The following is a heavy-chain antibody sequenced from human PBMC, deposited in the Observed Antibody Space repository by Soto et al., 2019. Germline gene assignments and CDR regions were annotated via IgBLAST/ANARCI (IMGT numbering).Heavy chain of an antibody. CDR3: ARGGQGFGELLP. Sequence: QVQLVQSGAEVKKPGASVKVSCKASGYTFTSYYIHWVRQAPGQGLEWMGIINPSGGSTSYAQKFRGRVTMTRDTSTSTVYMELSSLRSEDTAVYYCARGGQGFGELLPWGQGTLVTVSS. J-gene: IGHJ5*02. D-gene: IGHD3-10*01. CDR2: INPSGGST. V-gene: IGHV1-46*01. CDR1: GYTFTSYY.